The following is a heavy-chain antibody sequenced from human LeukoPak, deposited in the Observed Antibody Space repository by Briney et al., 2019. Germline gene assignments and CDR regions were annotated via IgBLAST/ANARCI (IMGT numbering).Heavy chain of an antibody. CDR3: ARDLGYCSSTSSCSY. CDR2: INPNSGGT. J-gene: IGHJ4*02. Sequence: ASVKVSCKASGGTFSSYAISWVRQAPGQGLEWMGWINPNSGGTNYAQKFQGRVTMTRDTSISTAYMELSRLRSDDTAVYYCARDLGYCSSTSSCSYWGQETLVTVSS. D-gene: IGHD2-2*01. CDR1: GGTFSSYA. V-gene: IGHV1-2*02.